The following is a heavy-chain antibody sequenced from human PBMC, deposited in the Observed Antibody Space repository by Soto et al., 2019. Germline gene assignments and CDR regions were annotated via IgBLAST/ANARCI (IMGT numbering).Heavy chain of an antibody. D-gene: IGHD6-19*01. CDR2: IYSGGFT. J-gene: IGHJ6*03. V-gene: IGHV3-53*04. CDR1: GFTVSSSY. CDR3: VREGLQVSGLQEDYADSYRMDV. Sequence: EVQLVESGGGLVQPGGSLRLSCAASGFTVSSSYMSWVRQAPGKGLEWVSLIYSGGFTYYADSVRGRFTISRHNSMNTLYIQMNNMTRDDTAVYYCVREGLQVSGLQEDYADSYRMDVWGKGTTVTVSS.